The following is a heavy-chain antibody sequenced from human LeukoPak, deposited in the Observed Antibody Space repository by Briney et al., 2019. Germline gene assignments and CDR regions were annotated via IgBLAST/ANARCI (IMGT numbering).Heavy chain of an antibody. CDR1: GGSFSGYY. V-gene: IGHV4-34*01. CDR3: ARGPLRIAARPLPTHYYMDV. CDR2: INHSGST. Sequence: SETLSLTCAVYGGSFSGYYWSWIRQPPGKGLEWIGEINHSGSTNYNPSLKSRVTIPVDTSKNQFSLKLSSVTAADTAVYYCARGPLRIAARPLPTHYYMDVWGKGTTVTVSS. D-gene: IGHD6-6*01. J-gene: IGHJ6*03.